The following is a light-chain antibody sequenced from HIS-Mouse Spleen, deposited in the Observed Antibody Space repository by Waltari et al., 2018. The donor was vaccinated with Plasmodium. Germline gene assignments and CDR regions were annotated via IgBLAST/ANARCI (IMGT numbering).Light chain of an antibody. CDR3: QQRSNWPLT. Sequence: EIVLTQSPATLSLSPGERATLSCRSSQRVRSYLAWYQEKPGQAPRLLIYDASNRATGIPARFSGSGSGTDLTLTISSLEPEDFAVYYCQQRSNWPLTFGGGTKVEIK. CDR1: QRVRSY. CDR2: DAS. J-gene: IGKJ4*01. V-gene: IGKV3-11*01.